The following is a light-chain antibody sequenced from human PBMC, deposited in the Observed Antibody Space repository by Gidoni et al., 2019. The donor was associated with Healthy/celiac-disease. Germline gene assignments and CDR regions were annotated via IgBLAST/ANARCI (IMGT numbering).Light chain of an antibody. CDR1: RSNIGAGYD. J-gene: IGLJ3*02. CDR2: GNS. CDR3: QSYDSPQLV. V-gene: IGLV1-40*01. Sequence: QSVLTQPPSVSGAPGQRVTISCTGSRSNIGAGYDVHWYQQLPGTAPKLLIYGNSNRPSGVPDRFSGSKSGTSASLAITGLQAEDEADYYCQSYDSPQLVFGGGTKLTVL.